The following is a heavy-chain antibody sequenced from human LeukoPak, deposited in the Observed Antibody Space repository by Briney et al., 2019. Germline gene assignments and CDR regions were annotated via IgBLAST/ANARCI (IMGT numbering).Heavy chain of an antibody. Sequence: SETLSLTCAVYGGSFSGYYWSWIRQPPGKGLEWIGEINHSGSTNYNPSLKSRVTISVDTSKNQFSLKLSSVTAADTAVYYCARGYSSGWFPHYFDYWGQGTLVTVSS. J-gene: IGHJ4*02. D-gene: IGHD6-19*01. CDR1: GGSFSGYY. CDR3: ARGYSSGWFPHYFDY. V-gene: IGHV4-34*01. CDR2: INHSGST.